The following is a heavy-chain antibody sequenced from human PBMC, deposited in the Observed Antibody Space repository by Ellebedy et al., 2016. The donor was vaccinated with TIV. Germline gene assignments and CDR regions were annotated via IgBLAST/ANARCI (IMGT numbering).Heavy chain of an antibody. CDR3: AKGRGSPTSCYDR. V-gene: IGHV3-23*01. Sequence: GGSLRLSCAASGFTFSSYALTWVPQAPAKGLECVSAVSGNGGSPFYADSVKGRFTISRDNSRNTLYLQMSSLGVEVTAVYYCAKGRGSPTSCYDRWGQGTLVTVSS. J-gene: IGHJ4*02. D-gene: IGHD2-2*01. CDR1: GFTFSSYA. CDR2: VSGNGGSP.